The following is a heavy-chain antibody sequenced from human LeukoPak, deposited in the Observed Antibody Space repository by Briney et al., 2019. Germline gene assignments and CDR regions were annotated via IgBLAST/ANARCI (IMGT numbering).Heavy chain of an antibody. V-gene: IGHV3-48*03. CDR2: ISGGGSSI. D-gene: IGHD2-21*02. CDR1: GFTFSSYE. J-gene: IGHJ4*02. Sequence: PGGSLRLSCAASGFTFSSYEMNWVRQAPGKGLEWISYISGGGSSIYYADSVKGRFTISRDNAKNSLYLQMNSLRAEDTAVYYCARGSVTHDYWGQGTLVTVSS. CDR3: ARGSVTHDY.